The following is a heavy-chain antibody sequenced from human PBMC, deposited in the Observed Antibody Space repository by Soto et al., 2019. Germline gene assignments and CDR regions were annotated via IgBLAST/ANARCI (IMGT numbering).Heavy chain of an antibody. Sequence: EVQLVESGGGLVQPGGSLRLSCAASGFTFSSYWMSWVRQAPGKGLEWVANIKQDGSEKYYVDSVKGRFTISRDNAKNSLYLQMNSLRAEDTAVYYCARDSVYDFWSGYYLAERYFDYWGQGTLVTVSS. CDR2: IKQDGSEK. V-gene: IGHV3-7*03. CDR1: GFTFSSYW. J-gene: IGHJ4*02. CDR3: ARDSVYDFWSGYYLAERYFDY. D-gene: IGHD3-3*01.